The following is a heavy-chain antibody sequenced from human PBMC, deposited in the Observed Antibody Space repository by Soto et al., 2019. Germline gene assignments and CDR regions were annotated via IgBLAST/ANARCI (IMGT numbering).Heavy chain of an antibody. J-gene: IGHJ4*02. D-gene: IGHD3-16*01. Sequence: QVQLVESWGGVVQPGRSLRLSCAASGFIFSVYGMHWVRQAPGKGLEWVAVISFDGSYKNYADSVKGRFTISRDNSKNTLYLQMNSLKAEDTAVYYCAKDGGDGYKCGHWGQGTLVTVS. V-gene: IGHV3-30*18. CDR1: GFIFSVYG. CDR2: ISFDGSYK. CDR3: AKDGGDGYKCGH.